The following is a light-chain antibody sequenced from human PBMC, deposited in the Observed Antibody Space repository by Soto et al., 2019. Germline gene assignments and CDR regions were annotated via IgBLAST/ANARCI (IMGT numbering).Light chain of an antibody. CDR3: SSYTRSSIDYV. CDR1: SSDVGGYNY. J-gene: IGLJ1*01. V-gene: IGLV2-14*01. Sequence: QSALTQPASVSGSPGQSITISCTGTSSDVGGYNYVSWYQQHPGKASKLMIYEVSNRPSGVSNRFSGSKSGNTASLTISGLQAEDEADYYCSSYTRSSIDYVFGTGTKLTVL. CDR2: EVS.